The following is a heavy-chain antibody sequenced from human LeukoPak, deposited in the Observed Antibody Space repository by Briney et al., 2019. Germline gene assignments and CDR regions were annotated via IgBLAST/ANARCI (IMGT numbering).Heavy chain of an antibody. D-gene: IGHD3-22*01. V-gene: IGHV4-34*01. CDR3: ARETDSSGYYPFDYYYYMDV. J-gene: IGHJ6*03. CDR1: GGSFSGYY. CDR2: INHSGST. Sequence: SETLSLTCAVYGGSFSGYYWSWIRQPPGKGLEWIGEINHSGSTNYNPSLKSRVTISVDTSKNQFSLKLSSVTAADTAVYYCARETDSSGYYPFDYYYYMDVWGKGTTVTISS.